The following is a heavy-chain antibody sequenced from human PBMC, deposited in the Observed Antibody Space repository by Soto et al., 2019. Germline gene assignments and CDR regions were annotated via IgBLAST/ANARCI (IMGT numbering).Heavy chain of an antibody. V-gene: IGHV4-39*01. J-gene: IGHJ5*02. CDR1: GGSVTSGRDY. Sequence: QVQLQESGPGLVKPSETLSLTCSVSGGSVTSGRDYWGWIRQTPGKGLEWIGSIYYIGSTYVNPSLKRRVILSVDTSKNRFSLRAASVSAAYSAVYYCATQEYHLVNNVQSWGLAIVVTVSP. CDR2: IYYIGST. CDR3: ATQEYHLVNNVQS. D-gene: IGHD2-2*01.